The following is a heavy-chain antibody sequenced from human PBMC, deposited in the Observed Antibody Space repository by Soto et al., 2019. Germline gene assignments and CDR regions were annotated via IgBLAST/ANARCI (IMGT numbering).Heavy chain of an antibody. CDR1: GYTLTDHY. V-gene: IGHV1-2*02. D-gene: IGHD3-22*01. CDR2: INPISGGT. CDR3: AREIYYYDNIGYYPPPGY. Sequence: ASVKVSCKASGYTLTDHYLHWVRQAPGQGLEWMGWINPISGGTDYAQNFQGRVTMTRDTSISTAYMELSSLRSDDTAVYYCAREIYYYDNIGYYPPPGYWGQGTLVTVYS. J-gene: IGHJ4*02.